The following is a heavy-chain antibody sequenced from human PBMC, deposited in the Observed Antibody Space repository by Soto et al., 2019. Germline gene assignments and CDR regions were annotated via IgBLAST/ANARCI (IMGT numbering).Heavy chain of an antibody. CDR1: GYTFTSYG. CDR2: ISAYDGNT. CDR3: ARGIRMVREVMKDYYYGMDV. D-gene: IGHD3-10*01. V-gene: IGHV1-18*04. Sequence: ASVKVSCKASGYTFTSYGISWVRQAPGQGLECMGWISAYDGNTNYAQKLQGRVTMTTXTXXSXXXMELXXLRXDDTAVYYCARGIRMVREVMKDYYYGMDVWG. J-gene: IGHJ6*02.